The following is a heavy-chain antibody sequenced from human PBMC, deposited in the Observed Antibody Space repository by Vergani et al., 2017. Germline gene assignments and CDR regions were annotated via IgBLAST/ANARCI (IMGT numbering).Heavy chain of an antibody. CDR3: ARSQGDYWYFDL. D-gene: IGHD2-21*01. CDR2: IHNRGKT. Sequence: QVRLEESGPGLVKPSETLSLTCSVSGYSIGSGFYWAWIRQSPGEGLQWLTSIHNRGKTYHNPSLKSLVSVSLDTSKNRFSLNLTSVTATDTAGYYCARSQGDYWYFDLWGPGSLVTVSS. J-gene: IGHJ2*01. V-gene: IGHV4-38-2*01. CDR1: GYSIGSGFY.